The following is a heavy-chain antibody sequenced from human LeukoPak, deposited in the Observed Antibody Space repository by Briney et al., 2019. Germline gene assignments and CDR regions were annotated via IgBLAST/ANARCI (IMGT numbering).Heavy chain of an antibody. Sequence: GGSLRLSCAASGFTFTTYAMTWVRQAPGKGLEWVSAISGRGDYIYYADSVKGRSTFSRDNSKNTLYLQMNSLRVEDTALYYCVRQGGQMGDIVVVPAATSFDYWGQGTLVTVSS. D-gene: IGHD2-2*01. CDR2: ISGRGDYI. CDR1: GFTFTTYA. CDR3: VRQGGQMGDIVVVPAATSFDY. J-gene: IGHJ4*02. V-gene: IGHV3-23*01.